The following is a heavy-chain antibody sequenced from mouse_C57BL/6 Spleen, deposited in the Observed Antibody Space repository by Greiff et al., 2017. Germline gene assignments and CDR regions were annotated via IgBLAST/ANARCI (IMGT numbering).Heavy chain of an antibody. D-gene: IGHD4-1*01. J-gene: IGHJ2*01. CDR3: ARGGAMELGYFDY. CDR2: IDPSDSYT. CDR1: GYTFTSYW. Sequence: VQLQQPGAELVMPGASVKLSCKASGYTFTSYWMHWVKQRPGQGLEWIGEIDPSDSYTNYNQKFKGKSTLTVDKSSSTAYMQLSSLTSEDSAVYYCARGGAMELGYFDYWGQGTTLTVSS. V-gene: IGHV1-69*01.